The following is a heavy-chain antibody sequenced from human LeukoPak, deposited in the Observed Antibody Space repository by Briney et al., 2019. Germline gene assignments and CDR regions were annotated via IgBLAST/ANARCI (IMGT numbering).Heavy chain of an antibody. J-gene: IGHJ4*02. CDR3: AREYGDLDY. V-gene: IGHV4-4*07. Sequence: SETLSLTCTVSGGSISGFYWSWIRQPAGKGPEWIGRINPSGGTNYNPSLKSRVTMSTDTSSNKFSLNLRSVTAADTAVYYCAREYGDLDYWGRGTLVTVSS. D-gene: IGHD4-17*01. CDR1: GGSISGFY. CDR2: INPSGGT.